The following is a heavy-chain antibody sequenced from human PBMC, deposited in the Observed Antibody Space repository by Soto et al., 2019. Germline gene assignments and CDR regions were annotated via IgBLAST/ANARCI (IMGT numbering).Heavy chain of an antibody. V-gene: IGHV3-23*01. CDR1: GFIFSRSA. CDR3: TRGSIAAAWGY. J-gene: IGHJ4*02. CDR2: ISGSGGST. Sequence: EVQLLESGGGLVQPGGSLRLSCVASGFIFSRSAMNWVRQAPGKGLEWVSTISGSGGSTHYADSVKGRFTISRDNSKKTLFLQMSSLRAEDTAVYYCTRGSIAAAWGYWGQGTLVTVS. D-gene: IGHD6-13*01.